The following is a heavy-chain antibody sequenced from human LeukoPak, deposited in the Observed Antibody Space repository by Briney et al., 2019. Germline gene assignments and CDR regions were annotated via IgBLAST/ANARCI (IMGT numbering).Heavy chain of an antibody. CDR1: RYTFTSYD. Sequence: ASVKVSCKASRYTFTSYDINWVREAAGHGLEWMGWMNPNTGRTGYAQKFQGRITMTRDTSINTAYMELTKLRSEDTATYYCARLSQTPDYYTLGGYYYLGYWGQGTPVTVSS. D-gene: IGHD3-10*01. V-gene: IGHV1-8*01. CDR3: ARLSQTPDYYTLGGYYYLGY. CDR2: MNPNTGRT. J-gene: IGHJ4*02.